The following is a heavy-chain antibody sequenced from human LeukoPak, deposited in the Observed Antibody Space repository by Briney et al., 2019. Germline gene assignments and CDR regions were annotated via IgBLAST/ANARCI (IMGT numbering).Heavy chain of an antibody. Sequence: SETLSLTCTVSNASISINSYYWGWIRQPPGKGLEWIGNIYYSGSTSYNPSLKSRVTISVDTSKNQFSPKLTSVTAADTAVYYCAREWQYQFDYWGQGTLVTVSS. CDR3: AREWQYQFDY. D-gene: IGHD4-11*01. J-gene: IGHJ4*02. CDR1: NASISINSYY. V-gene: IGHV4-39*07. CDR2: IYYSGST.